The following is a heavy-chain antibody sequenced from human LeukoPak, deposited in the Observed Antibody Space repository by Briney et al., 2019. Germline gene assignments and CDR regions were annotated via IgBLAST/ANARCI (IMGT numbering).Heavy chain of an antibody. V-gene: IGHV4-34*01. CDR2: INHSGST. J-gene: IGHJ5*02. CDR1: GGSFSGYY. D-gene: IGHD6-19*01. Sequence: SETLSLTCAVYGGSFSGYYWSWIRQPPGKGLEWIGEINHSGSTNYNPSLKSRVTISVDTSKNQFSLKLSSVTAADTAVYYCARVGSSGWYGGGWFDPWGQGTLVTVSS. CDR3: ARVGSSGWYGGGWFDP.